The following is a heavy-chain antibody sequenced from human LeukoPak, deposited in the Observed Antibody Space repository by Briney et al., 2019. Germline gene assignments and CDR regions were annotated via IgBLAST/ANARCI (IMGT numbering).Heavy chain of an antibody. CDR2: ISSSGNTI. Sequence: WGSLRLSCAASGFTFSSYAMNWVRQAPGKGLEWVSYISSSGNTIYYADSVKGRFTISRDNAKNSLYLQMNSLRAEDTAVYYCARDIMVSETDAFDNWGQGTMVTVSS. V-gene: IGHV3-48*03. CDR3: ARDIMVSETDAFDN. CDR1: GFTFSSYA. D-gene: IGHD3-16*01. J-gene: IGHJ3*02.